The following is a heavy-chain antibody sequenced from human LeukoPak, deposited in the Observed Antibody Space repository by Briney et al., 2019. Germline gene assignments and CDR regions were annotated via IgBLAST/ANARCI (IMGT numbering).Heavy chain of an antibody. Sequence: GGSLRLSCAVSGFTFNKYAMSWVRQAPGKGLEWVANIKQDGSEKYYVDSVKGRFTISRDNAKNSLYLQMNSLRAEDTAVYYCAREYSSGWYSYWGQGTLVTVSS. J-gene: IGHJ4*02. V-gene: IGHV3-7*01. CDR3: AREYSSGWYSY. D-gene: IGHD6-19*01. CDR2: IKQDGSEK. CDR1: GFTFNKYA.